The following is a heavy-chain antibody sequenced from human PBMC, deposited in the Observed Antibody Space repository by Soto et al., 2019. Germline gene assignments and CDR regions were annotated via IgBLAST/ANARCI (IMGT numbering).Heavy chain of an antibody. CDR3: ARDLDGSGSYYTDY. CDR2: ISPYNGNT. D-gene: IGHD3-10*01. Sequence: VSVKVACKASGYVFNAYGINWVRQAPGQGLEWMGWISPYNGNTKYAQNFQGRVTMTTDTSTSTAYMELRSLRSDDAAVYYCARDLDGSGSYYTDYWGPGTLVTVSS. CDR1: GYVFNAYG. V-gene: IGHV1-18*01. J-gene: IGHJ4*02.